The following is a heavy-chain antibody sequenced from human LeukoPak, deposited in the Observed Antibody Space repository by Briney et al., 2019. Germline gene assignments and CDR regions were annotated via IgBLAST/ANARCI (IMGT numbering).Heavy chain of an antibody. CDR1: GYTFTGYY. CDR3: ARDRSGSYSGYFDY. CDR2: INPNSGGT. J-gene: IGHJ4*02. D-gene: IGHD1-26*01. V-gene: IGHV1-2*02. Sequence: ASVKVSCKASGYTFTGYYMHWVRQAPGQGLEWMGWINPNSGGTNYAQKFQGRVTMTRDTSISTAYMELSGLRSDDTAVYYCARDRSGSYSGYFDYWGQGTLVTVSS.